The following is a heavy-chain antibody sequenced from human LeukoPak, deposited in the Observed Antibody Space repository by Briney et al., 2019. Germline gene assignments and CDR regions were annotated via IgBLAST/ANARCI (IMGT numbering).Heavy chain of an antibody. V-gene: IGHV1-69*13. Sequence: ASVKVSCKASGYTFTSYAISWVRQAPGQGLEWMGGIIPIFGTANYAQKFQGRVTITADESTSTAYMELSSLRSEDTAVYYCARDSGPGIAVAGDDYWGQGTLVTVSS. CDR3: ARDSGPGIAVAGDDY. D-gene: IGHD6-19*01. CDR2: IIPIFGTA. CDR1: GYTFTSYA. J-gene: IGHJ4*02.